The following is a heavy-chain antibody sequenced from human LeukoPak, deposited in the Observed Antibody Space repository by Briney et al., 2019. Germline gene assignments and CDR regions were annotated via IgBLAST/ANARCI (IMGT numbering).Heavy chain of an antibody. CDR1: GASVTGYH. CDR3: ARDQEHCSGTSCYPYWYDS. V-gene: IGHV4-4*07. D-gene: IGHD2-2*01. J-gene: IGHJ5*01. Sequence: SETLSLTCTVSGASVTGYHWSWIRQPAGKGLEWIGRMFYSGNTDYNPSLKSRLTMSIDTSKNQFSLKLSSVTAADTAVYFCARDQEHCSGTSCYPYWYDSWGQGTLVTVSS. CDR2: MFYSGNT.